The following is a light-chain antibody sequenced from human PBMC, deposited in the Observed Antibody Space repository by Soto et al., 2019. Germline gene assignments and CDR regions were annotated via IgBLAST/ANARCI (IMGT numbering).Light chain of an antibody. V-gene: IGKV1-33*01. Sequence: DIQMTQSPSSLSASVGDRVTITCQESQDISNYLNWYQQKPGKAPKLLIYDASNLETGVPSRFSGSGSGTDFTFTISSLQPEDIATYYCHQYDNRPPLTFGGGTKVEIK. J-gene: IGKJ4*01. CDR2: DAS. CDR3: HQYDNRPPLT. CDR1: QDISNY.